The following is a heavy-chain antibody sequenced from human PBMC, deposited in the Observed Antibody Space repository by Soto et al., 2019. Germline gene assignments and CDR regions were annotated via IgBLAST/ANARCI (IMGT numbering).Heavy chain of an antibody. Sequence: PSETLSLTCAVSGDSIISIYHWAWIRQPPGRGLEWIGYIYHSGSTYYNPSLKSRVTISVDRSKNQFSLKLSSVPAADTALYYCARGHSSGWYLDYWGQGTLVTVSS. CDR1: GDSIISIYH. CDR2: IYHSGST. CDR3: ARGHSSGWYLDY. V-gene: IGHV4-38-2*01. J-gene: IGHJ4*02. D-gene: IGHD6-19*01.